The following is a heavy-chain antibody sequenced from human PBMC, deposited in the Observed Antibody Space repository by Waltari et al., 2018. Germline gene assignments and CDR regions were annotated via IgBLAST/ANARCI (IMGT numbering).Heavy chain of an antibody. CDR1: GFTFSNYA. J-gene: IGHJ4*02. V-gene: IGHV3-64*01. D-gene: IGHD1-26*01. Sequence: EVQLVESGGGLVQPGGSLRLSCAASGFTFSNYAMQWVRQAQGKRVEDGTGMSSDAGTTHYANSVKGRVIMSRDNSKNTLDLQMGSLRAEDTAVYYCARDGRATNDYWGQGTLVTVS. CDR2: MSSDAGTT. CDR3: ARDGRATNDY.